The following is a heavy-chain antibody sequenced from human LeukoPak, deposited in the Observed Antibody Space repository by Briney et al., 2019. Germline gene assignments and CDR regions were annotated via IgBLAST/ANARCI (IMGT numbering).Heavy chain of an antibody. CDR3: AAAAGTGVDY. D-gene: IGHD6-13*01. V-gene: IGHV4-59*01. J-gene: IGHJ4*02. CDR2: IYYSGST. CDR1: GGSISSYY. Sequence: PSETLSLTCTVSGGSISSYYWSWIRQPPGKGLEWIGYIYYSGSTNYNPSLKSRVTISVDTSKNQFSLKLSSVTAADTAVYYCAAAAGTGVDYWGQGTLVTVSS.